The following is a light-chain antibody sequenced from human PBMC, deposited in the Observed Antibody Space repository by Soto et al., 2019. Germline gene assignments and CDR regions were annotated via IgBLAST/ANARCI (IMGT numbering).Light chain of an antibody. J-gene: IGKJ1*01. CDR3: QQYNNWLTWT. Sequence: EIVTTQSPATLSVSPGERATLSCRASQSVSSNLAWYQQKPGQAPRLLIYGASTRATGIPARFSGSGSGTEFTLTISSLQSEDFAVYYCQQYNNWLTWTFGQGTKV. V-gene: IGKV3-15*01. CDR1: QSVSSN. CDR2: GAS.